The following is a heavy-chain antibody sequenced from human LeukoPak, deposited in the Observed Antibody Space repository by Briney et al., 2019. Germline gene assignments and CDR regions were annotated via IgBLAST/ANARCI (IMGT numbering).Heavy chain of an antibody. Sequence: PGGSLRLSCAASGFTVSSNYMSWVRQAPGKGLEWVSVIYSGGSTYYADSVKGRFTISRDNSKNTLYLQMNSLRAEDTAVYYCARDPSYSSGYIDCWGQGTLVTVSS. CDR2: IYSGGST. D-gene: IGHD6-19*01. CDR3: ARDPSYSSGYIDC. J-gene: IGHJ4*02. CDR1: GFTVSSNY. V-gene: IGHV3-53*01.